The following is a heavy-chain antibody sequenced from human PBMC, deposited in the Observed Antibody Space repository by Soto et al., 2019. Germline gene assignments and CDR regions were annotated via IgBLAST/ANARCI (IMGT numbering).Heavy chain of an antibody. Sequence: SETLSLTCAVSGGSISSSNWWSWVRQPPGKGLEWIGEIYHSGSTNYNPSLKSRVTISVDKSKNQFSLKLSSVTAADAAVYYCARVSGSYYYGMDVWGQGTTVT. J-gene: IGHJ6*02. CDR1: GGSISSSNW. D-gene: IGHD1-26*01. CDR3: ARVSGSYYYGMDV. CDR2: IYHSGST. V-gene: IGHV4-4*02.